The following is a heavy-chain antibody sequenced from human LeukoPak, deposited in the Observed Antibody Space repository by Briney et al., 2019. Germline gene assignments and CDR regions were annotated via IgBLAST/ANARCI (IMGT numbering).Heavy chain of an antibody. CDR3: ASSHDIVEIPGAPGGQYFQS. Sequence: PATLSLTCNVSTDSLTRYYWSWIRQPPGKGLEWIAYVYHSGSTNYNPSLQSRVSLSVDTSTKQISLRLSSVTAADTAVYFCASSHDIVEIPGAPGGQYFQSWGQGTLVTVSS. D-gene: IGHD2-2*01. CDR2: VYHSGST. V-gene: IGHV4-59*01. J-gene: IGHJ1*01. CDR1: TDSLTRYY.